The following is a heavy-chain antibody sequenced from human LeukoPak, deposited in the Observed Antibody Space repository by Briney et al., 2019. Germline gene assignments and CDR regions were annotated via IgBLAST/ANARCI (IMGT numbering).Heavy chain of an antibody. CDR3: AKGLRPTSSYYYYCLDV. J-gene: IGHJ6*02. D-gene: IGHD5-12*01. Sequence: PGGSLRLSCAASGFTFSSCAMSWVRQAPGKGLEWVSAISGGGTSTYYADSVKGRFTISRDNSKNTLYLQMNSLRAEDTAVYYCAKGLRPTSSYYYYCLDVWGQGTTVTVSS. CDR2: ISGGGTST. CDR1: GFTFSSCA. V-gene: IGHV3-23*01.